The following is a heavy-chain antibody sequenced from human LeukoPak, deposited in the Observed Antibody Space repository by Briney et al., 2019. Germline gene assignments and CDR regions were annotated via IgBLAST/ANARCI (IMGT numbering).Heavy chain of an antibody. CDR2: INTNSGGT. Sequence: ASVKVSCKASGYTFTGYYMHWVRQAPGQGLEWMGWINTNSGGTNYAQKFQGRVTMTRDTSISTAYMELSRLRSDDTAVYYCARVTFSVAGPHHFDYWGQGTLVTVSS. CDR1: GYTFTGYY. V-gene: IGHV1-2*02. CDR3: ARVTFSVAGPHHFDY. D-gene: IGHD6-19*01. J-gene: IGHJ4*02.